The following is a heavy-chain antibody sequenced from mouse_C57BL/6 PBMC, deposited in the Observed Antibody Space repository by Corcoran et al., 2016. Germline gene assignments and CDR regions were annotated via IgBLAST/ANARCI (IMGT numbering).Heavy chain of an antibody. CDR1: GYTFTTHG. CDR2: INTYSGVP. Sequence: QIQLVQSGPELKKPGETVKISCKASGYTFTTHGMSWVKQAPGKGLKWMGWINTYSGVPTYADDFKGRFAFSLETSASTAYLQINNLKNEDTATYFCARRLTGYFDYWGQGETLTVSS. J-gene: IGHJ2*01. D-gene: IGHD4-1*01. V-gene: IGHV9-3*01. CDR3: ARRLTGYFDY.